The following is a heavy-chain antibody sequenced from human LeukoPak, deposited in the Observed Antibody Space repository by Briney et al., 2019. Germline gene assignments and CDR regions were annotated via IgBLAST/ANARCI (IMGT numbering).Heavy chain of an antibody. Sequence: SVKVSCKASGGTFSSYAISWVRQAPGQGLEWMGRIIPIFGTANYAQKFQGRVTITTDESTSTAYMELSSLRSEDTAVYYCAREDIVARYFDYWGQGTLVTVSS. J-gene: IGHJ4*02. V-gene: IGHV1-69*05. D-gene: IGHD5-12*01. CDR3: AREDIVARYFDY. CDR1: GGTFSSYA. CDR2: IIPIFGTA.